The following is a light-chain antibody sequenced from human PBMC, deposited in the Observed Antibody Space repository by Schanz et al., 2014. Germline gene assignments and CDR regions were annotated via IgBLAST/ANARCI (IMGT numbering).Light chain of an antibody. CDR3: QQRSNWPGFT. V-gene: IGKV3-11*01. Sequence: EIVLTQSPVTLSLSAGERATLSCRASQSVSSYLAWYQQKPGQAPRLLIYGASSRATGIPDRFSGSGSGTDFTLTISSLEPEDFAVYYCQQRSNWPGFTFGPGTKVDIK. CDR1: QSVSSY. CDR2: GAS. J-gene: IGKJ3*01.